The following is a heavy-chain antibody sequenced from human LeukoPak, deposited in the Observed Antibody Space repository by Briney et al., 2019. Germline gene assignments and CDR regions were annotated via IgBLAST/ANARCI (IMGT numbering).Heavy chain of an antibody. D-gene: IGHD3-22*01. CDR3: AKKWSGDYDSSGINDAFDI. CDR2: ISASGQTI. Sequence: GGSLRLSCAASGFSFSTYEFHWVRHAPGKGLEWVSYISASGQTIYYADSVKGRFTISRDNSKNTLYLQMNSLRPEDTAVYYCAKKWSGDYDSSGINDAFDIWGQGTMVTVSS. J-gene: IGHJ3*02. V-gene: IGHV3-48*01. CDR1: GFSFSTYE.